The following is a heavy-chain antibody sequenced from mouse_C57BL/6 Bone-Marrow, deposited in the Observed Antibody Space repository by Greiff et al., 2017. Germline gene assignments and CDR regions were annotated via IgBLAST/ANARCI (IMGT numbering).Heavy chain of an antibody. Sequence: QVHVKQSGAELARPGASVKLSCKASGYTFTSYGISWVKQRTGQGLEWIGEIYPRSGNTYYNEKFKGKATLTADKSSSTAYMELRSLTSEDSAVYFCARWHYYGSSYTWFAYWGQGTLVTVSA. J-gene: IGHJ3*01. V-gene: IGHV1-81*01. D-gene: IGHD1-1*01. CDR2: IYPRSGNT. CDR1: GYTFTSYG. CDR3: ARWHYYGSSYTWFAY.